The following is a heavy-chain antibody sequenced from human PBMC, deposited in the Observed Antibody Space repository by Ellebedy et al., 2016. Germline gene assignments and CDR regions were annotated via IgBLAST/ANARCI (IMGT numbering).Heavy chain of an antibody. J-gene: IGHJ1*01. CDR2: ISSSSSTV. V-gene: IGHV3-48*01. Sequence: GESLKISCAASGFTFSSYSMNWVRQAPGKGLEWVSYISSSSSTVYYAESVKGRFTISRDNAKNSLYLQMNSLRAEDTAVYYCARGVASTDEAERFQYWGQGTLVTVSS. CDR3: ARGVASTDEAERFQY. CDR1: GFTFSSYS. D-gene: IGHD5/OR15-5a*01.